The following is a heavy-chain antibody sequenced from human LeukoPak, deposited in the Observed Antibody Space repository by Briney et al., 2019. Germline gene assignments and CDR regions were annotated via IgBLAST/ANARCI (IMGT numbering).Heavy chain of an antibody. V-gene: IGHV1-8*01. CDR1: GYTFTSYD. CDR2: MNPNSGNA. D-gene: IGHD3-9*01. CDR3: ARGHYDILTGYSFDH. J-gene: IGHJ4*02. Sequence: ASVKVSCKASGYTFTSYDINWVRQATGQGLEWMGWMNPNSGNAGYTQKFQGRVTMTRNTSISTAYMELSSLRSGDTAVYYCARGHYDILTGYSFDHWGQGTLVTVSS.